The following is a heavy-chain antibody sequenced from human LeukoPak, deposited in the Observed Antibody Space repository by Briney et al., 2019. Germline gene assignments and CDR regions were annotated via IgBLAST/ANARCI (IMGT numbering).Heavy chain of an antibody. V-gene: IGHV3-64D*06. D-gene: IGHD5-12*01. CDR1: GFIFSTYT. Sequence: GGSLRLSCSASGFIFSTYTMYWVRQAPGKGLEYVSVINGDGRTTYYMDSVKGRFTISRDNSKNTLYLQMSSLRADDTAVYYCVGDQVDDTGYLRWGQGTRVTVSA. J-gene: IGHJ4*02. CDR2: INGDGRTT. CDR3: VGDQVDDTGYLR.